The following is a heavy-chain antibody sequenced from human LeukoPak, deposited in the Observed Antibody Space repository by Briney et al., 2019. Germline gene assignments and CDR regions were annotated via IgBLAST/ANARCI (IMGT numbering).Heavy chain of an antibody. J-gene: IGHJ4*02. CDR1: GGSIRGYY. Sequence: PSETLSLTCTVSGGSIRGYYWNWIRQPPGKGLEWIGHIHYSGSSSYNPSLSSRVTISVDTSKNQFSLRLSSVTAADTAMYYCAGRLTYSYAIDYWGQGTLVTISS. V-gene: IGHV4-59*01. D-gene: IGHD5-18*01. CDR3: AGRLTYSYAIDY. CDR2: IHYSGSS.